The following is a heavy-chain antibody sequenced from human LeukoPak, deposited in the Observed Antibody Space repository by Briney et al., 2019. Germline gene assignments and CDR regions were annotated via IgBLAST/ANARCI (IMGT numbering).Heavy chain of an antibody. V-gene: IGHV3-11*06. CDR2: ISTSSSYT. CDR3: ARGIPAAPSSTVYGLDV. Sequence: PGGSLRLSCAASGFTFSDYYMSWTRQAPGKGLEWVSYISTSSSYTNYADSVKGRFTISRDNVKNSLFLQMNSLRADDTAVYYCARGIPAAPSSTVYGLDVWGQGTTVTVSS. D-gene: IGHD6-13*01. J-gene: IGHJ6*02. CDR1: GFTFSDYY.